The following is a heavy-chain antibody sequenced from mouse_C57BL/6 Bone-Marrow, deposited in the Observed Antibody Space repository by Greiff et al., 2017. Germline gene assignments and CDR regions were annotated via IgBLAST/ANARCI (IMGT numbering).Heavy chain of an antibody. CDR2: IYPGSGST. V-gene: IGHV1-55*01. CDR1: GYTFTSYW. CDR3: ARYYGPYSLYFDV. D-gene: IGHD1-2*01. J-gene: IGHJ1*03. Sequence: QVQLQQPGAELVKPGASVKMSCKASGYTFTSYWITWVKQRPGQGLEWIGDIYPGSGSTNSNEKFKSKATLHVDPTSSTAYMQRSSLTSEDSAVYYCARYYGPYSLYFDVWGTGTTVTVSS.